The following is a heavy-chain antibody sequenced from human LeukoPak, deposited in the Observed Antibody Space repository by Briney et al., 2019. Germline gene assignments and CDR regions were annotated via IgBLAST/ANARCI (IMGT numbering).Heavy chain of an antibody. CDR3: ARLLEDYGSGSYSNYFDY. Sequence: GESLKISCKGSGCSFTSYWIGWVRQMPGKGLEWMGIIYPGDSDTRYSPSFQGQVTISADKSISTAYLQWSSLKASDAAMYYCARLLEDYGSGSYSNYFDYWGQGTLVTVSS. J-gene: IGHJ4*02. CDR2: IYPGDSDT. CDR1: GCSFTSYW. V-gene: IGHV5-51*01. D-gene: IGHD3-10*01.